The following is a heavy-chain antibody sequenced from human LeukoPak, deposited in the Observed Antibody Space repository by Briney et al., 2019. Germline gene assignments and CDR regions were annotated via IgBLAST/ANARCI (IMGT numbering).Heavy chain of an antibody. D-gene: IGHD5-18*01. CDR3: AKGNGYSYGRYYFDY. CDR1: GFTFSSYA. J-gene: IGHJ4*02. CDR2: ITASDGNT. Sequence: GGSLRLSCAASGFTFSSYAMGWVRQAPGKGLEWVSAITASDGNTYYADSVSGRFTISRDNSKNTLYLQVNSLRAEDTAVYYCAKGNGYSYGRYYFDYWGQGTLVTVSS. V-gene: IGHV3-23*01.